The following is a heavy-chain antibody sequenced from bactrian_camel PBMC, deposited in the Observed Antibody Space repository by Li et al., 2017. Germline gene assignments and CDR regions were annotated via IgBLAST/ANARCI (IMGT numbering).Heavy chain of an antibody. V-gene: IGHV3S6*01. J-gene: IGHJ4*01. CDR2: IYSGRDIT. CDR3: VNGGVFYIGSY. D-gene: IGHD7*01. CDR1: GFTFSSGR. Sequence: HVQLVESGGGLVQPGGSLRLSCVGSGFTFSSGRMVWIRQTPGKGLEWVSSIYSGRDITGYADAVKGRVTISRDNAKNTVYLQMNSLKLEDTAVYYCVNGGVFYIGSYWGQGTQVTVS.